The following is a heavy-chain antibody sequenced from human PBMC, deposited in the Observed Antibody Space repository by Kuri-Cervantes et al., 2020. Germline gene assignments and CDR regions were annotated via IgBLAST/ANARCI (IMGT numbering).Heavy chain of an antibody. D-gene: IGHD5/OR15-5a*01. V-gene: IGHV3-7*01. Sequence: GGSLRLSCAASGFTFSGEWMRWARQAPGKGLEWVADMNKDGSAKNYVDSVKGRFIISRDNAKNSLLLQMNSLRAEDTAVYYCASLSLDIWGQGTMVTVSS. CDR2: MNKDGSAK. J-gene: IGHJ3*02. CDR3: ASLSLDI. CDR1: GFTFSGEW.